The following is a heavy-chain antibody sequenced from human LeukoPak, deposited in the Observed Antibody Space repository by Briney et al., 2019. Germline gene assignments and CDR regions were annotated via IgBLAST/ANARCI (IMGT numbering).Heavy chain of an antibody. J-gene: IGHJ4*02. D-gene: IGHD3-3*01. CDR3: STDFSHFDFSSGHYSY. CDR1: GFGFNNAW. Sequence: TGGSLRLSCAASGFGFNNAWMIWVRQTPGKGLEWVGRIKSNLDDGTADYATPVKGRFIISRDDSKNTLYLQMSSLKIEDTAVYYCSTDFSHFDFSSGHYSYWGQGTLVTV. V-gene: IGHV3-15*01. CDR2: IKSNLDDGTA.